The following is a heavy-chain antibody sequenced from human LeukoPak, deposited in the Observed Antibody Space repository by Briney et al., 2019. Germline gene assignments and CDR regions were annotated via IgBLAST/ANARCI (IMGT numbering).Heavy chain of an antibody. CDR3: ASFGAHSFDY. D-gene: IGHD3-10*01. CDR2: INTGTGNP. J-gene: IGHJ4*02. Sequence: ASVKVSCKASGYTFTGYYMHWVRQAPGLGLEWMGWINTGTGNPTYAQGFTGRFVFSLDTSVSTAYLQISTLKPEDTAVYYCASFGAHSFDYWGQGTLVTVSS. CDR1: GYTFTGYY. V-gene: IGHV7-4-1*02.